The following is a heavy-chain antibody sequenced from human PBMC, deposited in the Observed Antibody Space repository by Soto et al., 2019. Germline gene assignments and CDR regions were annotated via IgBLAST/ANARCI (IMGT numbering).Heavy chain of an antibody. CDR3: ERTQRLKTGQLDH. V-gene: IGHV4-28*01. CDR1: GYSIRTYNW. CDR2: IYYTGTT. J-gene: IGHJ4*02. D-gene: IGHD1-1*01. Sequence: SETLSLTCAIPGYSIRTYNWWVWIRQPPGKGLEWIGYIYYTGTTYYNLSLKSRVSMSIDTATDQFSLNLGSVTAADKAVYYCERTQRLKTGQLDHWCQGILLTVSS.